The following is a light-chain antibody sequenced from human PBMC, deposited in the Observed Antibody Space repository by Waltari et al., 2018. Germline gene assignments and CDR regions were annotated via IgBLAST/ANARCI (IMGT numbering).Light chain of an antibody. Sequence: EVVLTQSPGTLSLSPGERATLSCGASRSVSGDYLAWYQQKPGQAPRLRIHSSSSRATGVPDRFSGSGSGTDFTLTISRLEPEDFAVYYCHQYGNSPFTFGPGTKVDIK. CDR1: RSVSGDY. J-gene: IGKJ3*01. CDR2: SSS. CDR3: HQYGNSPFT. V-gene: IGKV3-20*01.